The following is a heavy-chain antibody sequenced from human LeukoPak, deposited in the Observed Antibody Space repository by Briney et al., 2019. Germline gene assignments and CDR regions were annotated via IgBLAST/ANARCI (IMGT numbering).Heavy chain of an antibody. CDR3: GRGALYSSTSIDY. J-gene: IGHJ4*02. D-gene: IGHD6-13*01. V-gene: IGHV3-74*01. CDR1: GFTFSSYW. CDR2: INSGGCST. Sequence: GGSLRLSCPASGFTFSSYWMHWVRQATGKGLVWASRINSGGCSTSYADSVKGRFNISRDNAKNTLYLQMNSLRAEDTAVYYCGRGALYSSTSIDYWGQGTLVTVSS.